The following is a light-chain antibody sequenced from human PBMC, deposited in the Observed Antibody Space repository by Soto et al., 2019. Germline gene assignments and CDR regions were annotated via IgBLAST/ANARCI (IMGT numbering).Light chain of an antibody. CDR3: QQYGSSPRT. Sequence: EIVLTQSPGTLSLSPGERATLSCRASQSVSSSYLAWYQQKPGQAPRLLIYGASSRATGIPDRFSGSGSGTDFTLTISRLEPEDFAVYYCQQYGSSPRTCGQGTK. V-gene: IGKV3-20*01. CDR2: GAS. CDR1: QSVSSSY. J-gene: IGKJ1*01.